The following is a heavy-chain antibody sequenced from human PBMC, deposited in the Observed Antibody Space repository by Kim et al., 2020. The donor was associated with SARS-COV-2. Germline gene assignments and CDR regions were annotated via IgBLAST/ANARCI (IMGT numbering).Heavy chain of an antibody. V-gene: IGHV3-11*06. Sequence: GGSLRLSCAASGFTFSDYYMSWIRQAPGKGLEWVSYISSSSSYTNYADSVKGRFTISRDNAKNSLYLQMNSLRAEDTAVYYCAREGMVRGVYPPPDAFDIWGQGTMVTVSS. CDR2: ISSSSSYT. J-gene: IGHJ3*02. CDR3: AREGMVRGVYPPPDAFDI. CDR1: GFTFSDYY. D-gene: IGHD3-10*01.